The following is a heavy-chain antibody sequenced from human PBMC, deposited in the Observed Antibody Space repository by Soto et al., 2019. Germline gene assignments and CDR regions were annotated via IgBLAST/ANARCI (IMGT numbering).Heavy chain of an antibody. Sequence: QVQLQQWGAGLLKPSETLSLNCAVYGGSFYWTWIRQPPGKGLEWIGEIRPSGRTNYNPSLKSRVSISIDRSKSQVSLTVYSVTAADTAVDYCARGGGDYDYAVDVWGQGTTVTVSS. CDR3: ARGGGDYDYAVDV. V-gene: IGHV4-34*01. J-gene: IGHJ6*02. CDR1: GGSFY. CDR2: IRPSGRT. D-gene: IGHD4-17*01.